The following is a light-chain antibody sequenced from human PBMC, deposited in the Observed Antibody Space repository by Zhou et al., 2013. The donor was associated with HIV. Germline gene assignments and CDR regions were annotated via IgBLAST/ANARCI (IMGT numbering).Light chain of an antibody. CDR3: QQSYSTPYS. CDR1: QSISSW. V-gene: IGKV1-39*01. CDR2: SAS. J-gene: IGKJ2*03. Sequence: IQLTQSPSSVSASVGDRVTITCRASQSISSWLAWYQQKPGKAPKLLIYSASSLQSGVPSRFSGSGSGTDFTTDFTLTISNLQPEDFATYYCQQSYSTPYSF.